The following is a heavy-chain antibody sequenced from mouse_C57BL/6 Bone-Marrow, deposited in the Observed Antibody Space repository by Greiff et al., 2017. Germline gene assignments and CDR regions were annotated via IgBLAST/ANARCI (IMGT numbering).Heavy chain of an antibody. J-gene: IGHJ4*01. CDR3: ARYKDYGSLYAMDY. CDR1: GFTFTDYY. CDR2: IRNKANGYTT. Sequence: EVQLQESGGGLVQPGGSLSLSCAASGFTFTDYYMSWVRQPPGKALEWLGFIRNKANGYTTEYSASVKGRFTISRDNSQSILYLQMNALRAEDSATYYCARYKDYGSLYAMDYWGQGTSVTVSS. V-gene: IGHV7-3*01. D-gene: IGHD1-1*01.